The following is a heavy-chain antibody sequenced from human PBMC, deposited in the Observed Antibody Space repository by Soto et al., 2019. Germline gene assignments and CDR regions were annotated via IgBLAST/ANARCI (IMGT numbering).Heavy chain of an antibody. Sequence: SETLSLTCTVSGGSISSSRFYWAWIRQPPGEGLEWIGSIYHTGNAYYNPSLKSRVTISVDTSKNQFSLKLTSVTAADAALYYCARDFFDSSDYTTNWFDPWGQGTLVTVSS. CDR3: ARDFFDSSDYTTNWFDP. V-gene: IGHV4-39*01. CDR2: IYHTGNA. J-gene: IGHJ5*02. D-gene: IGHD3-22*01. CDR1: GGSISSSRFY.